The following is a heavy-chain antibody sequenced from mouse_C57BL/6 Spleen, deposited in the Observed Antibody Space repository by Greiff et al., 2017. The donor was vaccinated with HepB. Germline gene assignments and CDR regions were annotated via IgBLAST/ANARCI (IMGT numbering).Heavy chain of an antibody. CDR3: ARVGFSYYGSSHWYFDV. J-gene: IGHJ1*03. Sequence: VQLQQPGAELVKPGASVKMSCKASGYTFTSYWITWVKQRPGQGLEWIGDIYPGSGSTNYNEKFKSKATLTVDTSSSTAYMQLSSLTSEDSAVYYCARVGFSYYGSSHWYFDVWGTGTTVTVSS. CDR1: GYTFTSYW. D-gene: IGHD1-1*01. V-gene: IGHV1-55*01. CDR2: IYPGSGST.